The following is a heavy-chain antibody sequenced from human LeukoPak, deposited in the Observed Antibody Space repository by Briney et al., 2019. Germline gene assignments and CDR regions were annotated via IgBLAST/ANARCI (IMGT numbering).Heavy chain of an antibody. CDR2: IRYDGSNK. Sequence: QSGGSLRLSCAASGFTFSSYGMHWVRQAPGKGLEWVAFIRYDGSNKYYADSVKGRFTIPRDNSKNTLYLQMNSLRAEDTAVYYCARNYSSSSLAYYYYMDVWGKGTTVTVSS. D-gene: IGHD6-6*01. CDR3: ARNYSSSSLAYYYYMDV. J-gene: IGHJ6*03. CDR1: GFTFSSYG. V-gene: IGHV3-30*02.